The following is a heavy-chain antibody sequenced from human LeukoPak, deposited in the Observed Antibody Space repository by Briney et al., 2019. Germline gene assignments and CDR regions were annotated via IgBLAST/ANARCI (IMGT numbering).Heavy chain of an antibody. J-gene: IGHJ4*02. CDR2: ISSTGGTI. CDR1: GFTFSGYA. V-gene: IGHV3-48*03. Sequence: GGSLRLSCAASGFTFSGYAMNWVRQAPGKGLEWLSHISSTGGTIYYADSVKGRLTVSRDNAKDSLYLQMNSLRAEDTAVYYCAKSDPYGDSLIEIWGQGALVTVSS. D-gene: IGHD4-17*01. CDR3: AKSDPYGDSLIEI.